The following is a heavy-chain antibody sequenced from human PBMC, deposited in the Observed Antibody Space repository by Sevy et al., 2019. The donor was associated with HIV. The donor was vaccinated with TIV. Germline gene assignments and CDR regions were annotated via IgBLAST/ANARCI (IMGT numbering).Heavy chain of an antibody. CDR1: GGTFSSYA. J-gene: IGHJ4*02. Sequence: ASVKVSCKGSGGTFSSYAISWVRQAPGQGLEWMGGIIPIFGTGNYAQMFQGRVTITADESTSTAYMELSSLRSEDTAVYYCARDMITFGRVIAKGHYFDYWGQGTLVTVSS. D-gene: IGHD3-16*02. CDR3: ARDMITFGRVIAKGHYFDY. CDR2: IIPIFGTG. V-gene: IGHV1-69*13.